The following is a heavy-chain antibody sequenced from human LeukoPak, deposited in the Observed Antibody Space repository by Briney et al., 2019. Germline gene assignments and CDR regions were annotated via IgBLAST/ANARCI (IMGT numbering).Heavy chain of an antibody. D-gene: IGHD6-6*01. V-gene: IGHV4-39*01. J-gene: IGHJ4*02. CDR2: IYYSGST. CDR1: GGSISSSSYY. CDR3: ASGEQLADY. Sequence: SETLSLTCTVSGGSISSSSYYWGWIRQPPGKGLEWIGSIYYSGSTYYNPSLKSRVTISVDTSKNQFSLKLSSVTAADTAVCYCASGEQLADYWGQGTLVTVSS.